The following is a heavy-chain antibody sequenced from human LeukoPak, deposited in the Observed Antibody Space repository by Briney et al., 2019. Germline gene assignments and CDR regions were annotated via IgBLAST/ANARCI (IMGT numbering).Heavy chain of an antibody. D-gene: IGHD2/OR15-2a*01. J-gene: IGHJ3*02. CDR2: INPNSGGT. Sequence: ASVKVSCKASGYTFTGYYIHWVRQAPGQGLEWMGWINPNSGGTNYAQNFQGSVTMTRDTSISTAYMELSRLRSDDTAVYYCARTFYEISLAFDIWGQGTMVTVSS. CDR1: GYTFTGYY. V-gene: IGHV1-2*02. CDR3: ARTFYEISLAFDI.